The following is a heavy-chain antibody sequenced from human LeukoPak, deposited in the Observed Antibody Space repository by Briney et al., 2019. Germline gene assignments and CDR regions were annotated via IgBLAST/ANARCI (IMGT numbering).Heavy chain of an antibody. CDR3: ARHGGRDGYNSAEY. V-gene: IGHV4-59*01. Sequence: SETLSLTCTVSGGSISSYHWSWIRQPPGKGLEWIGYIYYSGSTNYNPSLKSRVTISVDTSKNQFSLKLSSVTAADTAVYYCARHGGRDGYNSAEYWGQGTLVTVSS. J-gene: IGHJ4*02. D-gene: IGHD5-24*01. CDR1: GGSISSYH. CDR2: IYYSGST.